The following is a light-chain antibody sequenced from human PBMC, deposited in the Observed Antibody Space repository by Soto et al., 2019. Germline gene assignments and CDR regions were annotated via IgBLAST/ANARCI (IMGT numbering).Light chain of an antibody. V-gene: IGLV2-14*01. J-gene: IGLJ1*01. CDR1: SSDVGGYKY. CDR3: SSYTSSSTRV. Sequence: QSVLTQPASVSGSPGQSITISCTGTSSDVGGYKYVSWYQHHPGKAPKLMIYEVSNRPSGVSNRFSGSKSGNTASLTISGLQTEDAADYYCSSYTSSSTRVFGTGTKATVL. CDR2: EVS.